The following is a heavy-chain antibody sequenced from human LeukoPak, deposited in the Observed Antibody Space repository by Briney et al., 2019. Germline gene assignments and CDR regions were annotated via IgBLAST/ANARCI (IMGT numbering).Heavy chain of an antibody. J-gene: IGHJ5*02. D-gene: IGHD3-16*01. V-gene: IGHV3-23*01. Sequence: GGSLRLSCATSGFTFTNYAMNWVRKAPGKGLEWVSAVTGPGDTTYYADSVKGRFFMSREDSKTTVYLQMNSLRAEDTAIYYCAKGAEIDLWGQGTLVTVSS. CDR1: GFTFTNYA. CDR2: VTGPGDTT. CDR3: AKGAEIDL.